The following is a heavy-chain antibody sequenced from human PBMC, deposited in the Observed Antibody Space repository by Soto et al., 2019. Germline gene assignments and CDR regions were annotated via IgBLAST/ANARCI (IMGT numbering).Heavy chain of an antibody. V-gene: IGHV1-3*01. CDR2: IKAGNGNT. D-gene: IGHD6-6*01. J-gene: IGHJ6*03. Sequence: GASVKVSCKASGYTFTSYAMHWVRQAPGQRLERMGWIKAGNGNTKYSQKFQGRVTITRDTSASTAYLELSSLRSEDTAVYYCARAPSIAARRVDYYYYYMDVWGKGTTVTVSS. CDR1: GYTFTSYA. CDR3: ARAPSIAARRVDYYYYYMDV.